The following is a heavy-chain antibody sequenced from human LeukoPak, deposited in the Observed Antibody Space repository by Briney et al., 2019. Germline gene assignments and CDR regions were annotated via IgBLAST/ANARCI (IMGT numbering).Heavy chain of an antibody. CDR2: IYYSGSA. Sequence: SETLSLTCTVSGYSISSYYWSWIRQPPGKGLEWIGQIYYSGSANYNPSLKSRATISIDMSTNQFSLKLRSVTAADTAVYYCARFGAAAGTDYWGQGTLVTVSS. D-gene: IGHD6-13*01. J-gene: IGHJ4*02. V-gene: IGHV4-59*13. CDR3: ARFGAAAGTDY. CDR1: GYSISSYY.